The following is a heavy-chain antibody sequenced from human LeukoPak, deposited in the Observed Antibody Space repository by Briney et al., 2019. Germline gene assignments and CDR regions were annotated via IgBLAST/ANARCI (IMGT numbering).Heavy chain of an antibody. J-gene: IGHJ4*02. Sequence: GGSLRLSCAASGFTFSNYGMNWVRQAPGKGLEWVSSISSSSSYIYYADSVKGRFTISRDNAKNSLYLQMNSLRAEDTAVYYCARRYCSGGSCYYFDYWGQGTLVTVSS. CDR2: ISSSSSYI. CDR3: ARRYCSGGSCYYFDY. D-gene: IGHD2-15*01. CDR1: GFTFSNYG. V-gene: IGHV3-21*01.